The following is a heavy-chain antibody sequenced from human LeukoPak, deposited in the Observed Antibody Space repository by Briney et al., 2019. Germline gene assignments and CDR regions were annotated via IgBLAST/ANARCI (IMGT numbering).Heavy chain of an antibody. CDR2: INPNSGGT. CDR3: ARALTSYSGNYYFDY. D-gene: IGHD1-26*01. J-gene: IGHJ4*02. V-gene: IGHV1-2*02. Sequence: ASVKVSCKASGYTFTGYYMHWVRQAPGQGLEWMGWINPNSGGTNYAQKFQGRVTMTRDTSISTAYMELSSLRSDDTAVYYCARALTSYSGNYYFDYWGQGTLVTVSS. CDR1: GYTFTGYY.